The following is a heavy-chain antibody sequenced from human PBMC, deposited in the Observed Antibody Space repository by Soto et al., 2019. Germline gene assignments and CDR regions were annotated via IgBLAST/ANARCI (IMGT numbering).Heavy chain of an antibody. J-gene: IGHJ6*02. CDR3: AXYCSSTSCAGKYYYYGMDV. CDR2: IIRIFGTA. Sequence: GVSVKVSGRASGGPFSSYAISWVRQSPGQELEWMGGIIRIFGTANYAQKFKGIVTITAAESTSTAYIELSSLRSEDTPVYYCAXYCSSTSCAGKYYYYGMDVWGQGSTVTVSS. V-gene: IGHV1-69*13. CDR1: GGPFSSYA. D-gene: IGHD2-2*01.